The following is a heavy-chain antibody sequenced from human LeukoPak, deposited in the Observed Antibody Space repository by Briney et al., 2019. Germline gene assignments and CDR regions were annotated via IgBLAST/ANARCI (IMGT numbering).Heavy chain of an antibody. CDR3: ARGGAARLHFQN. J-gene: IGHJ1*01. Sequence: SETLSLTCAVYGGSFSGYYWSWIRQPPGKGLEWIGYIYHSGSTNYNPSLQSRVTISVDTSKNQFSLNLNSVTAADTAVYYCARGGAARLHFQNWGQGTLVTVSS. D-gene: IGHD6-6*01. CDR2: IYHSGST. V-gene: IGHV4-59*01. CDR1: GGSFSGYY.